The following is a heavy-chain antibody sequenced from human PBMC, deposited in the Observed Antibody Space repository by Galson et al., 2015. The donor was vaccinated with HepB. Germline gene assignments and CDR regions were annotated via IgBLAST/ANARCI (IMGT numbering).Heavy chain of an antibody. CDR2: ISPDGNYK. Sequence: SLRLSCAASRFTFVKDVMSWVRQAPGRGLEWVGLISPDGNYKYFTDAVKGRFTIYRDNSNNTLFLDINGLRSEDTAVYYCARNLRRGLLGRTWSTFDSWGQGTLVTVSS. V-gene: IGHV3-30*03. D-gene: IGHD1-1*01. J-gene: IGHJ4*02. CDR3: ARNLRRGLLGRTWSTFDS. CDR1: RFTFVKDV.